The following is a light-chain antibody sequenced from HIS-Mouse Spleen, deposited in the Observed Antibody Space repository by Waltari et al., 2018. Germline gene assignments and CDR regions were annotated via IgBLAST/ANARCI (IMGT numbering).Light chain of an antibody. CDR1: QSVSSSY. CDR3: QQYGSSFT. Sequence: EIVLTQSPGTLSLSPGERATLSCRASQSVSSSYLAWYQQKPGQAPRLLIYGASSRATGIPDWFSGSASGTDFTLTISILEPEDFAVYYCQQYGSSFTFGPGTKVDIK. V-gene: IGKV3-20*01. J-gene: IGKJ3*01. CDR2: GAS.